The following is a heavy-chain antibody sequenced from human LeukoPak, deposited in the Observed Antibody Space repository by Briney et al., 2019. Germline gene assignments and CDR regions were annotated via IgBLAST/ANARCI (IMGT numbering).Heavy chain of an antibody. Sequence: GESLRLSCAASGFTFSSSEFHWVRQAPGKGLEWVSAIGTPGDTYYSGSVKGRFTISRENARNSLYLQMDSLTAGDTAVYCAREGTSGGCWNDWYLDLWGRGTLVTVSS. CDR1: GFTFSSSE. CDR3: AREGTSGGCWNDWYLDL. J-gene: IGHJ2*01. V-gene: IGHV3-13*01. D-gene: IGHD1-1*01. CDR2: IGTPGDT.